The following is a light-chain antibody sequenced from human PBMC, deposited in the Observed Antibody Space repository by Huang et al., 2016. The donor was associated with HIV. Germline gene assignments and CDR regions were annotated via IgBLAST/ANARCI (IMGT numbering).Light chain of an antibody. V-gene: IGKV1-NL1*01. CDR1: QGISNS. CDR2: AAT. CDR3: QQYYSTPQT. Sequence: DIQMTQSPSSLSASVGDRVTITCRASQGISNSLAWYQQKPGKAPKLLLYAATRLESGVPSRFSGSGAGTDYTLTISSLQPEDFATYYCQQYYSTPQTFGQGTKLEIK. J-gene: IGKJ2*01.